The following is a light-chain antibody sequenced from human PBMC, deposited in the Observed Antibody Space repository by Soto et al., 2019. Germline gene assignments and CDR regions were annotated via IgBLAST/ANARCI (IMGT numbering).Light chain of an antibody. Sequence: DIQLTQSPSFLSASVGDRVTITCRASQGISSYLAWYQQKPGKAPKLLINGASTLQSGVPSRFSGSGSGTEFTLTISSLQPEDFATYYCQQLNSYLALTFGGGTKVGIK. J-gene: IGKJ4*01. CDR3: QQLNSYLALT. CDR1: QGISSY. CDR2: GAS. V-gene: IGKV1-9*01.